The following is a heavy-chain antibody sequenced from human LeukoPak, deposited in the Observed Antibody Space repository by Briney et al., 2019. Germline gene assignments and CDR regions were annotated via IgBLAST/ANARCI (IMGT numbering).Heavy chain of an antibody. Sequence: GRSLRLSCAASGFTVSSNYMSWVRQAPGKGLEWVSVIYSGGSTYYADSVKGRFTISRDNSKNTLYLQMNSLRAEDTAVYYCARETYYYDSSGYPDYWGQGTLVTVSS. D-gene: IGHD3-22*01. CDR2: IYSGGST. J-gene: IGHJ4*02. CDR1: GFTVSSNY. V-gene: IGHV3-53*01. CDR3: ARETYYYDSSGYPDY.